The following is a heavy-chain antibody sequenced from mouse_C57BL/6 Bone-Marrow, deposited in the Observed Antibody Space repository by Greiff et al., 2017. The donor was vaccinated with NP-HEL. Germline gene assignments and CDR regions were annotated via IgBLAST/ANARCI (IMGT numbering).Heavy chain of an antibody. J-gene: IGHJ3*01. CDR3: ARDKINWAWFAY. Sequence: EVKLVESGGGLVKPGGSLKLSCAASGFTFSSYAMSWVRQTPEKRLEWVATISDGGSYTYYPDNVKGRFPISRDNAKNNLYLQMSHLKSEDTAMYYCARDKINWAWFAYWGQGTLVTVSA. D-gene: IGHD4-1*02. CDR1: GFTFSSYA. CDR2: ISDGGSYT. V-gene: IGHV5-4*01.